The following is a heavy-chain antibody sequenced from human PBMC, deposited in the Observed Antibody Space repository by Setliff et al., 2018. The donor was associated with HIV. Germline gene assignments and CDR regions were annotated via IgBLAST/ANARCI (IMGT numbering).Heavy chain of an antibody. CDR2: ISHSGSDI. CDR1: GFTFGSYT. V-gene: IGHV3-21*01. J-gene: IGHJ4*02. Sequence: GESLKISCAVSGFTFGSYTMSWVRQAPGKGLEWISSISHSGSDIYYADSVKGRFTISRDNAKNSLYLQMSSLRAEDTAVYHCVRKEIGVAAASDYFDYWGPGSLVTVSS. D-gene: IGHD2-2*01. CDR3: VRKEIGVAAASDYFDY.